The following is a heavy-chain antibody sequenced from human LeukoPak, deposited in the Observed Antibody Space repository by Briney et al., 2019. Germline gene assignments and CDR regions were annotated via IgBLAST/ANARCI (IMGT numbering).Heavy chain of an antibody. D-gene: IGHD2-2*01. Sequence: SETLSLTCAVYGGSFSGYYWSWIRQPPGKGLEWIGEINHSGSTNYNPSLKSRVTISVDTSKNQFSLKLSSVTAADTAVYYCARLTGYCSSTSCYGVHFDYWGQGTLVTVSS. V-gene: IGHV4-34*01. J-gene: IGHJ4*02. CDR3: ARLTGYCSSTSCYGVHFDY. CDR1: GGSFSGYY. CDR2: INHSGST.